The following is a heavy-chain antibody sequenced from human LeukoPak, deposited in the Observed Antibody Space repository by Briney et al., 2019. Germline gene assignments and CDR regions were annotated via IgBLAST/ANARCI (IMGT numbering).Heavy chain of an antibody. J-gene: IGHJ3*02. CDR3: ARFKVGTNTTQKNAFDI. D-gene: IGHD1-1*01. CDR1: GFTLSNYA. V-gene: IGHV3-30*01. Sequence: GGSLRLFCAASGFTLSNYAMHWVRQAPGKGLEWVAVISFDATKEYFGKSVKGRFTISRDNSKATLYLQMHRLRIEDTALYFCARFKVGTNTTQKNAFDIWGRGTVVAVSS. CDR2: ISFDATKE.